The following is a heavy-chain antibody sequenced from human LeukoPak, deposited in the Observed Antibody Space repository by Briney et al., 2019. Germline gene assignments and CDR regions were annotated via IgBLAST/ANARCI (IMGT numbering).Heavy chain of an antibody. D-gene: IGHD1-14*01. CDR1: GFTFSTYN. V-gene: IGHV3-48*02. J-gene: IGHJ4*02. CDR2: VSSGGGTI. Sequence: GGSLRLSCAASGFTFSTYNMNWVRQTPGKGLEWLSYVSSGGGTIYYADSVKGRFTISRDNGKDSLYLQRNSLRDEDTAVYYCAGSNRKYYFDYWGQGTLVTVSS. CDR3: AGSNRKYYFDY.